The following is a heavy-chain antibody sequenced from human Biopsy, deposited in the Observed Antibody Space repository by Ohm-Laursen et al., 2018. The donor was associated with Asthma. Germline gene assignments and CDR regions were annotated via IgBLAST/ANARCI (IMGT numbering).Heavy chain of an antibody. CDR2: ITTDDVHK. CDR3: ARGEDPRPVADHLDI. CDR1: GFAFNRFD. Sequence: SLRLSCAASGFAFNRFDMHWVRQAPGEGLEWLALITTDDVHKYNGESVRGRFSISRDNSNRHVYLHTAGLTVADTAVYFCARGEDPRPVADHLDIWGQGARVIVSS. J-gene: IGHJ4*02. V-gene: IGHV3-33*08. D-gene: IGHD6-6*01.